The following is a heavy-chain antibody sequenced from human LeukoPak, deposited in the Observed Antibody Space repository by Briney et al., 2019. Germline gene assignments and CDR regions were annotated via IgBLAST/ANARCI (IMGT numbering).Heavy chain of an antibody. CDR3: ARGVVGSSSWQFDY. CDR1: GYTFTSYA. J-gene: IGHJ4*02. CDR2: INARNGNT. V-gene: IGHV1-3*01. Sequence: ASVKVSCKASGYTFTSYAMHWVRQAPGQRLEWMGWINARNGNTKYSQKFQGRVTITRDTSASTAYMELSSLRSEDTAVYYCARGVVGSSSWQFDYWGQGTLVTVSS. D-gene: IGHD6-13*01.